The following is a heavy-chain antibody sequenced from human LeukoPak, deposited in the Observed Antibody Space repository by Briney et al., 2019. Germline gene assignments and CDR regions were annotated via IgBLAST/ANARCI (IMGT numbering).Heavy chain of an antibody. V-gene: IGHV3-30*02. CDR3: TKTYYDFWSGSGCFDY. CDR1: GFTFSSYG. J-gene: IGHJ4*02. D-gene: IGHD3-3*01. CDR2: MGSNK. Sequence: GGSLRLSCAASGFTFSSYGMHWVRQAPGKGLEWVAFMGSNKYYADSVKGRFTISRDNSKNTLYLQMNSLRAEDTAVYYCTKTYYDFWSGSGCFDYWGQGTLVTVSS.